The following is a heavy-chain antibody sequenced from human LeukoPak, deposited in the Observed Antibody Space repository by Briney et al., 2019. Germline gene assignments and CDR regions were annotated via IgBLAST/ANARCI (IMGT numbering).Heavy chain of an antibody. CDR2: ISGSGGST. CDR1: GFTFSGYW. J-gene: IGHJ4*02. CDR3: AKAPDTVMVIGGLDY. V-gene: IGHV3-23*01. D-gene: IGHD5-18*01. Sequence: PGGSLRLSCAASGFTFSGYWMSWVRQAPGKGLEWVSGISGSGGSTYYADSVKGRFTISRDNSKNTLYLQMNSLRAEDTAVYYCAKAPDTVMVIGGLDYWGQGTLVTVSS.